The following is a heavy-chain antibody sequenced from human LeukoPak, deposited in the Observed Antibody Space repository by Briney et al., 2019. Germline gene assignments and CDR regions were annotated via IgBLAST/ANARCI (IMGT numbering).Heavy chain of an antibody. CDR3: ATSGNGDLRYGMDV. CDR1: GYTLTELS. Sequence: ASVKVSCKVSGYTLTELSMHWVRQAPGKGLEWMGGFDPEDGETIYAQKFQGRVTMTEDTSTDTAYMELGSLRSEDTAVYYCATSGNGDLRYGMDVWGQGTTVTVSS. J-gene: IGHJ6*02. D-gene: IGHD4-17*01. CDR2: FDPEDGET. V-gene: IGHV1-24*01.